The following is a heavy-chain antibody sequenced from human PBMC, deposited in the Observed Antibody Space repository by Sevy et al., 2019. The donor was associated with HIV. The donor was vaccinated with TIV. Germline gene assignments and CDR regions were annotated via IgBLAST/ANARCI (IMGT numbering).Heavy chain of an antibody. V-gene: IGHV3-30-3*01. Sequence: GGSLRLSCAASGFAFRTYAFHWVRQAPGRGLEWVGLISSNGDNAFYANSVRGRFTISRDNSMNTLYLELNNLTPDDTAVYYCARGGELLRFHYYYGMDVWGQGTTVTVSS. CDR3: ARGGELLRFHYYYGMDV. CDR1: GFAFRTYA. CDR2: ISSNGDNA. J-gene: IGHJ6*02. D-gene: IGHD1-26*01.